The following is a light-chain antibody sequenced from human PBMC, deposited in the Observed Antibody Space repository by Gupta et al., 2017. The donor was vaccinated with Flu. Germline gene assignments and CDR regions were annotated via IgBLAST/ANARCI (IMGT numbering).Light chain of an antibody. V-gene: IGKV3-20*01. CDR2: GAF. CDR1: QSVSTNN. Sequence: IVLTQSPGTLSLSPGERTTLSCTASQSVSTNNLAWYQQKPGQPPRLLIYGAFNRAAGTPNRFSGSGSVTDFTLTSSRLEPEDFAVYYSQQDHTSRTFGQGTKVEI. J-gene: IGKJ1*01. CDR3: QQDHTSRT.